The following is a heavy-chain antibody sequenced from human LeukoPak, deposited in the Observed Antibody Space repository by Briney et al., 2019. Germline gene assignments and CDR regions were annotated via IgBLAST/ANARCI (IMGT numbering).Heavy chain of an antibody. CDR1: GYAFSRNS. V-gene: IGHV1-69*04. Sequence: GASVKVSCKASGYAFSRNSISWVRQAPGQGLEWMGRFIPMLGVAAYAQKFQGRITITADRSTNTAFMELSSLRSEDTAVYYCARVQAVGVPVAIDAYYSYGMDVWGQGTAVTVSS. CDR2: FIPMLGVA. CDR3: ARVQAVGVPVAIDAYYSYGMDV. J-gene: IGHJ6*02. D-gene: IGHD2-2*02.